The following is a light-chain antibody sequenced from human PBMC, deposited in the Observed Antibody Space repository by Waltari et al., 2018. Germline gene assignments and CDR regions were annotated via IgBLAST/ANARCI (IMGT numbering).Light chain of an antibody. V-gene: IGLV2-23*02. CDR3: CSYAGSSSFVI. CDR1: SSDVGSYNP. CDR2: EVG. J-gene: IGLJ2*01. Sequence: QPALTQPASVSGSPWQSFTISCTGSSSDVGSYNPLSWYQQRPNPAPEVIIYEVGKRPSGLSNRFSGSKSGNTASLTISGLQAEDEADYYCCSYAGSSSFVIFGGGTKLTVL.